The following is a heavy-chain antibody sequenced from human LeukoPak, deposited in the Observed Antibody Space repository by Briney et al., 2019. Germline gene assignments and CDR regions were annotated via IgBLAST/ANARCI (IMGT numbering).Heavy chain of an antibody. CDR2: ISYGGGT. Sequence: SETLSLTCTVSGGSISSSDFNWGWIRQPPGKGLEWIGVISYGGGTYYNPSLKSRVTISVDTSKSHFSLKLSSVTAADTAIYYCARLDKGIKAAHFDYWGQGTLVTVSS. V-gene: IGHV4-39*01. CDR1: GGSISSSDFN. CDR3: ARLDKGIKAAHFDY. J-gene: IGHJ4*02. D-gene: IGHD6-25*01.